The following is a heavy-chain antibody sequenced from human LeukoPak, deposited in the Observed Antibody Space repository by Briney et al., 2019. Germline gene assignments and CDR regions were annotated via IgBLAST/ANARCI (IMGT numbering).Heavy chain of an antibody. CDR3: ARERGRYYGSGSYFDY. J-gene: IGHJ4*02. CDR1: GYTFTGYY. V-gene: IGHV1-2*02. Sequence: ASVKVSCKASGYTFTGYYMHWVRQAPGQGLEWMGWINPNSGGTNYAQKFQGRVTMTRDTSISTAYMELSRLRSDDTAVYYCARERGRYYGSGSYFDYWGQGTLVTVSS. CDR2: INPNSGGT. D-gene: IGHD3-10*01.